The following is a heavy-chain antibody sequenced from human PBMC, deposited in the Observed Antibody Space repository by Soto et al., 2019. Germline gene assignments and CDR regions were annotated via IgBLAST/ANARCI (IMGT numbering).Heavy chain of an antibody. V-gene: IGHV4-59*01. Sequence: QVQLQESGPGLVKPSETLSLTCTVSGGSISNYYWSWIRQPPGKGLEWIGYMYYSGSTNYNPSLKSQVTISVDTSKNQCSLKLSSVTAADTAVYYCARAGAATLSDYWGQGTLVTVSS. D-gene: IGHD2-15*01. J-gene: IGHJ4*02. CDR1: GGSISNYY. CDR2: MYYSGST. CDR3: ARAGAATLSDY.